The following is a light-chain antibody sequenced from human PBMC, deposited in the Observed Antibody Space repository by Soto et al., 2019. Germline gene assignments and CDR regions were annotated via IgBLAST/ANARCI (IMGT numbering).Light chain of an antibody. CDR3: QSYDSSLSGSYVV. V-gene: IGLV1-40*01. CDR2: GNT. J-gene: IGLJ2*01. Sequence: QSVLTQPPSVSGAPGQRATISCTGSSSNIGAGYDVHWYQQLPGTAPKLLIFGNTNRPSGVPDRFSGSKSDTSASLAITGLQAEDEADYYCQSYDSSLSGSYVVFGGGTKLTV. CDR1: SSNIGAGYD.